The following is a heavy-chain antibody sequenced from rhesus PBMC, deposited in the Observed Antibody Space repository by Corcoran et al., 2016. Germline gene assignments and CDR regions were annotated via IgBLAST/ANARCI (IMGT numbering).Heavy chain of an antibody. CDR3: ARAVIAAGRFDY. V-gene: IGHV4S14*01. Sequence: QVQLQESGPGLVKPSETLSLTCAVSGGSISSSNWWSWIRQPPGKGLEWIGGIYGSVWSNVLNPSLRSRGILSVDTSKSQFCLKLSSVTAADTAVYYCARAVIAAGRFDYWGQGVLVTVSS. D-gene: IGHD6-13*01. CDR2: IYGSVWSN. CDR1: GGSISSSNW. J-gene: IGHJ4*01.